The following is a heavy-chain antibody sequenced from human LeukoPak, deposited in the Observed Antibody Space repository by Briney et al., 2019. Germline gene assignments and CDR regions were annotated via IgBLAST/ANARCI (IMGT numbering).Heavy chain of an antibody. Sequence: PETLSLTCAVYGGSFSGYYWSWIRQPPGKGLEWIGEINHSGSTNYNPSLKSRVTISVDTSKNQFSLKLSSVTAADTAVYYCARGPRGYSYGSPLYGMDVWGQGTTVTVSS. V-gene: IGHV4-34*01. CDR1: GGSFSGYY. D-gene: IGHD5-18*01. CDR2: INHSGST. CDR3: ARGPRGYSYGSPLYGMDV. J-gene: IGHJ6*02.